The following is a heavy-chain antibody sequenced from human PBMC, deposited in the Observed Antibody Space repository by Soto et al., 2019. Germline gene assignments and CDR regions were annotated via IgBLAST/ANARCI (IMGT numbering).Heavy chain of an antibody. D-gene: IGHD6-13*01. CDR1: GFTFSSYA. Sequence: EVQLLESGGGLVQPGGSLRLSCAASGFTFSSYAMSWVRQAPGKGLEWVSALSGSGGSTYYADSVKGRFTISRDNSKNTLYLQMNSLRAEDTAVYYCAKDPQVVKQQLGWFDPWGQGTLVTVSS. V-gene: IGHV3-23*01. CDR2: LSGSGGST. J-gene: IGHJ5*02. CDR3: AKDPQVVKQQLGWFDP.